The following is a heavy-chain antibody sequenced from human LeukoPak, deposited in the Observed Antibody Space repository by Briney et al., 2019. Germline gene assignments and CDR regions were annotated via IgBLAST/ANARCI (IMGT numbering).Heavy chain of an antibody. D-gene: IGHD6-19*01. CDR3: ARDGDSSGWYGFDY. J-gene: IGHJ4*02. V-gene: IGHV3-7*01. CDR1: GFTFSSYC. Sequence: PGGSLRLSCAASGFTFSSYCMSWVRQAPGKGLEWVANIKQDGSEKYYVDSVKGRFTISRDNAKNSLYLQMNSLRAEDTAVYYCARDGDSSGWYGFDYWGQGILVTVSS. CDR2: IKQDGSEK.